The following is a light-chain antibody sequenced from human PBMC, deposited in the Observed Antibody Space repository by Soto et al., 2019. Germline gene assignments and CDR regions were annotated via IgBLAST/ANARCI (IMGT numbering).Light chain of an antibody. CDR1: QSISGS. V-gene: IGKV1-5*03. CDR2: EAS. J-gene: IGKJ1*01. Sequence: DIQMTQSPSTLSASVGDRVTITCRASQSISGSLAWYQQKPGKAPKLLIYEASNLKSGVPSRCSGSGSGKEHTLTVSWLQNDDSARFYCQQYKGSLTFGQGSRVEIK. CDR3: QQYKGSLT.